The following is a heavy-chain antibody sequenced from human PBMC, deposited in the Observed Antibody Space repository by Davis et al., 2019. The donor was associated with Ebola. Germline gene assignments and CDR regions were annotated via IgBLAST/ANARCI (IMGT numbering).Heavy chain of an antibody. V-gene: IGHV4-34*01. J-gene: IGHJ4*02. D-gene: IGHD3-3*01. Sequence: PSETLSLTCAVYGGSFSGYYWSWIRQPPGKGLEWIGEINHSGSTNYNPSLKSRVTISVDTSKNQFSLKLSSVTAADTAVYYCARVGYDFWSGYSPFDYWGQGTLVTVSS. CDR2: INHSGST. CDR3: ARVGYDFWSGYSPFDY. CDR1: GGSFSGYY.